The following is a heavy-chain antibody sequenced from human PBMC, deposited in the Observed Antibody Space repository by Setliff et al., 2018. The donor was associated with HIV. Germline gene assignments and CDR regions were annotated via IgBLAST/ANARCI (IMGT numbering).Heavy chain of an antibody. Sequence: ASVKVSCKGSGYTFVDFYMHWVKEAPGRGLEWMGRIDPEDGETIYAENFQGRVTITADTSTDTVYMEVSSLISDDTAVYYCATDRGAIEDGRRFYYMDVWGKGTTVTVS. CDR2: IDPEDGET. CDR3: ATDRGAIEDGRRFYYMDV. V-gene: IGHV1-69-2*01. J-gene: IGHJ6*03. CDR1: GYTFVDFY. D-gene: IGHD2-2*02.